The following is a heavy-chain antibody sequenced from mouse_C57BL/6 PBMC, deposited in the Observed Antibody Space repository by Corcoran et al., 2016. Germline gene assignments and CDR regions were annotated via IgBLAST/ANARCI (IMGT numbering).Heavy chain of an antibody. D-gene: IGHD3-2*02. CDR1: GYTFTSYG. CDR3: ARSETAQALAY. J-gene: IGHJ3*01. Sequence: QVQLQQSGAELARPGASVKLSCKASGYTFTSYGISWVKQRTGQGLEWIGEIYPRSGNTYYNEKFKGKATLTADKSSSTAYMELRSLTSEDSAVYFCARSETAQALAYWGQGTLVTVSA. CDR2: IYPRSGNT. V-gene: IGHV1-81*01.